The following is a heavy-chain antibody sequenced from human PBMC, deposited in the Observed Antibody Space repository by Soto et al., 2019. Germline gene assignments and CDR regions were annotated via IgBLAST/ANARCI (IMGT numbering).Heavy chain of an antibody. CDR2: FDPEDGET. CDR1: GYTLTELS. D-gene: IGHD3-22*01. V-gene: IGHV1-24*01. Sequence: ASVKVSCKVSGYTLTELSMHWVRQAPGKGLEWMGGFDPEDGETIYAQKFQGRVTMTEDTSTDTAYMELSSLRSEDTAVYYCATSPYYCDSSGRDAFDIWGQGTMVTVSS. CDR3: ATSPYYCDSSGRDAFDI. J-gene: IGHJ3*02.